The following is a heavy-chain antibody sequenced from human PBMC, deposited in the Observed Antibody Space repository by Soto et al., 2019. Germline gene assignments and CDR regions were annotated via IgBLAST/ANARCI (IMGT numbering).Heavy chain of an antibody. J-gene: IGHJ4*02. CDR3: ARSPGYSYGDY. CDR1: GYTFTSYA. V-gene: IGHV1-3*01. CDR2: INAGNGNT. D-gene: IGHD5-18*01. Sequence: ASVKVSCKASGYTFTSYAMYWVRQAPGQRLEWMGWINAGNGNTKYSQKFQGRVTITRDTSASTAYMELSSLRSEDTAVYYCARSPGYSYGDYWGQGTLVTVSS.